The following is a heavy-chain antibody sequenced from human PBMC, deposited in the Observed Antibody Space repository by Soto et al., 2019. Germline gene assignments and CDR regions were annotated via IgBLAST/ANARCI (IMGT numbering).Heavy chain of an antibody. Sequence: GASVKVSCKTSGYIFTTYGISWVRQAPGQGLEWMGWISAYNGNTNYAQKLQGRVTMTTDTSTSTGYMELRSLRSDDTAVYYCARSDDSCSSTSCYGGTFDPWGQGTLVTVSS. CDR1: GYIFTTYG. J-gene: IGHJ5*02. CDR2: ISAYNGNT. D-gene: IGHD2-2*01. CDR3: ARSDDSCSSTSCYGGTFDP. V-gene: IGHV1-18*01.